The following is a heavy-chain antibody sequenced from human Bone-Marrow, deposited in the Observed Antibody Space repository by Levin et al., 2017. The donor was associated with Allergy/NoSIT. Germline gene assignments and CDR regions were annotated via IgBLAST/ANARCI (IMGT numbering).Heavy chain of an antibody. Sequence: SQTLSLTCTVSGGSISNSYWSWIRPPPGKGLEWIGYMYYSGSTNYNPSLKSRVTLSEDTSENQFSLRLSSVTAADAAVYYCARGLGHFDGQYHLDYMDVWGKGTTVTVSS. CDR3: ARGLGHFDGQYHLDYMDV. CDR1: GGSISNSY. D-gene: IGHD3-9*01. J-gene: IGHJ6*03. CDR2: MYYSGST. V-gene: IGHV4-59*01.